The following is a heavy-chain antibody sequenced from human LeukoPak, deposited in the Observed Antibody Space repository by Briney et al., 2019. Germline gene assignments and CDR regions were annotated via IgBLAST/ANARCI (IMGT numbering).Heavy chain of an antibody. J-gene: IGHJ3*02. V-gene: IGHV3-74*01. CDR3: AGDIVVVPAAMGGDYDAFDI. CDR2: INPDGSRT. Sequence: RGSLRLSCAASGFTFSDYWMHWVRQTPGKGLVWVSRINPDGSRTTYADSVNGRFTISRDNSKNTLYLQMDSLRAEDTAVYYCAGDIVVVPAAMGGDYDAFDIWGQGTMVTVSS. CDR1: GFTFSDYW. D-gene: IGHD2-2*01.